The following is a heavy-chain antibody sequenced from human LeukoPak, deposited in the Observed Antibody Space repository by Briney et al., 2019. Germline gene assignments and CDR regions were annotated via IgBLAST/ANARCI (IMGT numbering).Heavy chain of an antibody. CDR2: IWYDGSNK. V-gene: IGHV3-33*01. CDR1: GFTFSSYG. Sequence: GGSLRLSCAASGFTFSSYGMHWVRQAPSKGLEWVAVIWYDGSNKYYADSVKGRFTISRDNSKNTLYLQMNSLRAEDTAVYYCARDTNDLYYFDYWGQGTLVTVSS. J-gene: IGHJ4*02. CDR3: ARDTNDLYYFDY. D-gene: IGHD3/OR15-3a*01.